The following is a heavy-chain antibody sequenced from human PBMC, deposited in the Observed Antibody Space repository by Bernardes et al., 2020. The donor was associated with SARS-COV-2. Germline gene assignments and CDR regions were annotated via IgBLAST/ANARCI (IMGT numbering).Heavy chain of an antibody. J-gene: IGHJ4*02. V-gene: IGHV4-59*01. D-gene: IGHD5-12*01. CDR2: FFYTGST. CDR1: GGSMRSYY. Sequence: SETLSRTCTVSGGSMRSYYWSWIRQPPGGGLEWIGSFFYTGSTNYNPSLKSRVTISVDTSKNQFSLTLNSVTAADAAVYYCAGGYDFNYWGQGTLVTVSS. CDR3: AGGYDFNY.